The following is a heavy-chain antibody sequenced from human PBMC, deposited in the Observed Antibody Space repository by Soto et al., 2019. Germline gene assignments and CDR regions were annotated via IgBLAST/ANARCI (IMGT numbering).Heavy chain of an antibody. J-gene: IGHJ4*02. V-gene: IGHV1-69*13. CDR3: ARDLGAVAGIADLDY. Sequence: GASVKVSCKASGGTFSSYAISWVRQAPGQGLEWMGGIIPIFGTANYAQKFQGRVTITADESTSTAYMELSSLRSEDTAVYYCARDLGAVAGIADLDYWGQGTLVTVSS. D-gene: IGHD6-19*01. CDR1: GGTFSSYA. CDR2: IIPIFGTA.